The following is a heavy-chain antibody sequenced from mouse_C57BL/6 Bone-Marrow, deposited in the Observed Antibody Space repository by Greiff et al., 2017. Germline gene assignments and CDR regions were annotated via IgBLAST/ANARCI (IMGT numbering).Heavy chain of an antibody. D-gene: IGHD1-1*01. CDR1: GYTFTSYD. CDR2: IYPRDGSP. J-gene: IGHJ2*01. CDR3: AIITTVVAKGY. V-gene: IGHV1-85*01. Sequence: QVHVKQSGPELVKPGASVKLSCKASGYTFTSYDINWVKQRPGQGLEWIGWIYPRDGSPKYNEKFKGKATLTVDTSSRTAYMELHSLTSEDSAVYFCAIITTVVAKGYWGQGTTLTVSS.